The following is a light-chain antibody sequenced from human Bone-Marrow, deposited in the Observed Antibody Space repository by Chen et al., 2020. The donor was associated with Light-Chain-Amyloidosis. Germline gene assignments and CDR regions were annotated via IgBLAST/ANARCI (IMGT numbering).Light chain of an antibody. CDR3: QVWDRSSDRPV. CDR1: NTGSTS. CDR2: DDS. Sequence: SYVLTQPSSVSVAPGQTATIACGGNNTGSTSVHWYQQTPGQAPLLVVYDDSDRPSGIPERLSGSNSGNTATLTISRVEAGDEADCYCQVWDRSSDRPVFGGGTKLTVL. V-gene: IGLV3-21*02. J-gene: IGLJ3*02.